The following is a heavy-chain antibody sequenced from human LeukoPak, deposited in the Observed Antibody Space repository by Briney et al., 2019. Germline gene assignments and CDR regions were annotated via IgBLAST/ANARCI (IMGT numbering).Heavy chain of an antibody. J-gene: IGHJ4*02. CDR1: GFTFSSYS. CDR2: ISSSSSYI. V-gene: IGHV3-21*01. Sequence: GGCLRLSCAASGFTFSSYSMNWVRQAPGKGLEWVSSISSSSSYIYYADSVKGRFTISRDNAKNSLYLQMNSLRGEDTAVYYCARNLPYNYYGSGSYYTAIDYWGQGTLVTVSS. CDR3: ARNLPYNYYGSGSYYTAIDY. D-gene: IGHD3-10*01.